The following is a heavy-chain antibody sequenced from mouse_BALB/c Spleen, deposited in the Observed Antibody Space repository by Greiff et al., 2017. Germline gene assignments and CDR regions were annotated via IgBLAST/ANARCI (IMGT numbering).Heavy chain of an antibody. Sequence: EVQLVESGPGLVKPSQSLSLTCTVTGYSITSDYAWNWIRQFPGNKLEWMGYISYSGSTSYNPSLKSRISITRDTSKNQFFLQLNSVTTEDTATYYCARRIYDGYSYYFDYWGQGTTLTVSS. CDR3: ARRIYDGYSYYFDY. V-gene: IGHV3-2*02. CDR2: ISYSGST. J-gene: IGHJ2*01. CDR1: GYSITSDYA. D-gene: IGHD2-3*01.